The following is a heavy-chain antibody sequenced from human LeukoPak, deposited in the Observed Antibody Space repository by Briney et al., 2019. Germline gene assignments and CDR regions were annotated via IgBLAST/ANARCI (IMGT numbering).Heavy chain of an antibody. CDR2: TYYRSKWYN. CDR3: ARGVPYIAARPGALLYYYYMDV. V-gene: IGHV6-1*01. CDR1: GDSVSSNSAA. Sequence: SQTLSLTCAISGDSVSSNSAAWNWIRQSPSRGLEWLGRTYYRSKWYNDYAVSVKSRITINPDTSKNQFSLQLNSVTPEDTAVYYCARGVPYIAARPGALLYYYYMDVWGKGTTVTVSS. D-gene: IGHD6-6*01. J-gene: IGHJ6*03.